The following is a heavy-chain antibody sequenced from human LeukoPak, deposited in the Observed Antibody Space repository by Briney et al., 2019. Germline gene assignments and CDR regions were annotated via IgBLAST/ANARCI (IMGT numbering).Heavy chain of an antibody. CDR1: GFTVSSNY. Sequence: GGSLRLSCAASGFTVSSNYMSWVRQSPGKGLEWVSVTYSGGSTYYADSVKGRFTISRDNSKNTLYLQMNSLRAEDTAVYYCARAAVAVDWFDPWGQGTLVTVSS. CDR2: TYSGGST. CDR3: ARAAVAVDWFDP. J-gene: IGHJ5*02. V-gene: IGHV3-66*02. D-gene: IGHD6-19*01.